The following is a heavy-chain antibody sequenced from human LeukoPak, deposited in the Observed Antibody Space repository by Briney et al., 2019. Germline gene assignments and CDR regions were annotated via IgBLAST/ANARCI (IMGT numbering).Heavy chain of an antibody. CDR1: GFSFSSHW. V-gene: IGHV4-4*02. Sequence: GSLRLSCAASGFSFSSHWMHWVRQPPGKGLEWIGQIYHSGSTNYNPSLKSRVTISVDKSKNQFSLKLSSVTAADTAVYYCARGENVFDFWGQGTLVTVSS. CDR3: ARGENVFDF. CDR2: IYHSGST. J-gene: IGHJ4*02. D-gene: IGHD1-26*01.